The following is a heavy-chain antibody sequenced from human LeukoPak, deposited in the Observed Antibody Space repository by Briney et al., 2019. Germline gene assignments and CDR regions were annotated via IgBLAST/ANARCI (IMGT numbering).Heavy chain of an antibody. Sequence: PSETLSLTCTVSGGSINSDYWSWIRKPPGKGLECIGYIYYSGSTNYNPSLKSRVTISADTSKNQLSLKVSSVTAADTAVYSCARLDSSGWFFDSWGQGTLVTVSS. CDR3: ARLDSSGWFFDS. CDR2: IYYSGST. D-gene: IGHD6-19*01. J-gene: IGHJ4*02. CDR1: GGSINSDY. V-gene: IGHV4-59*08.